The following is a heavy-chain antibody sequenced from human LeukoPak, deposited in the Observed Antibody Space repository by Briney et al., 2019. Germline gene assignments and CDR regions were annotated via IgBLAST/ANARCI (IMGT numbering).Heavy chain of an antibody. J-gene: IGHJ5*02. CDR1: GFTFSSYG. D-gene: IGHD5-18*01. V-gene: IGHV3-30*02. Sequence: GGSLRLSCAASGFTFSSYGMHWVRQAPGKGLEWVAFIRYDGSNKYYADSVKGRFTISRDNSKNTLYLQMNSLRAEDTAVYYCAKDRIQLWLPVWFDPWGQGTLVTVSS. CDR2: IRYDGSNK. CDR3: AKDRIQLWLPVWFDP.